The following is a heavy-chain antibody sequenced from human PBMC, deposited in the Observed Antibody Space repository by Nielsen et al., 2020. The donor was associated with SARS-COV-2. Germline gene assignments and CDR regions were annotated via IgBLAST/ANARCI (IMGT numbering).Heavy chain of an antibody. J-gene: IGHJ3*02. CDR3: ARDWTVVTAIPDAFDI. Sequence: GESLKISCAASGFTFSSYGMHWVRQAPGKGLEWAAVISYDGSNKYYADSVKGRFTISRDNSKNSLYLQMNSLRAEDTAVYYCARDWTVVTAIPDAFDIWGQGTMVTVSS. CDR2: ISYDGSNK. CDR1: GFTFSSYG. D-gene: IGHD2-21*02. V-gene: IGHV3-30*03.